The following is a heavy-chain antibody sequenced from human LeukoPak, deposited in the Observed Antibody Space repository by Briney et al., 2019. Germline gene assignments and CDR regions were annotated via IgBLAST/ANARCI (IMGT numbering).Heavy chain of an antibody. CDR3: ARVWFGEYGMDV. V-gene: IGHV5-51*01. CDR2: IYPGDSDT. CDR1: GCRFTSYW. D-gene: IGHD3-10*01. Sequence: GESLKISCKGSGCRFTSYWIGWVRQMPGKGLEWRGVIYPGDSDTKYSPSFQGQVTISADKSISTAYVQWSSLKASDTAMYYCARVWFGEYGMDVWGQGTTVTVSS. J-gene: IGHJ6*02.